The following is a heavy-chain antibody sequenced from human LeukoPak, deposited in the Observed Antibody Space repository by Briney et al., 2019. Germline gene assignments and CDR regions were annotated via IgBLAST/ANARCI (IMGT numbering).Heavy chain of an antibody. J-gene: IGHJ4*02. CDR3: ARGRGGYSSGWYHDY. Sequence: ASETLSLTCAVYGGSFSGYYWSWIRQPPGKGLEWIGEINHSGSTNYNPSLKSRVTIPVDTSKNQFSLKLSSVTAADTAVYYCARGRGGYSSGWYHDYWGQGTLVTVSS. D-gene: IGHD6-19*01. V-gene: IGHV4-34*01. CDR1: GGSFSGYY. CDR2: INHSGST.